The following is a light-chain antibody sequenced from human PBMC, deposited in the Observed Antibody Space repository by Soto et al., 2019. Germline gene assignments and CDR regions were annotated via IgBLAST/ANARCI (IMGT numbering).Light chain of an antibody. CDR3: QQRRNWQVT. Sequence: AITCRASQAISNSLAWYQQKPGKPPQLLIYAASTLQSGVPSRFSGSRSGTDFTLTISSLQPEDFAVYYCQQRRNWQVTFGQGTRLEIK. V-gene: IGKV1-27*01. CDR1: QAISNS. CDR2: AAS. J-gene: IGKJ5*01.